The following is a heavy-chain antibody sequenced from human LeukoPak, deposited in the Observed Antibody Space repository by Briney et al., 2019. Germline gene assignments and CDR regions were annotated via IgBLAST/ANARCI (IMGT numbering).Heavy chain of an antibody. Sequence: GGSLRLSCAASGFTFSSYSMNWVRQAPGEGLEWVSYISSLSGTIYYADSVKGRFTISRDNAKNSLYLQMDSLRAEDTAVYYCARDGPYYYDSSGYYPRGSGFDYWGQGTLVTVSS. CDR3: ARDGPYYYDSSGYYPRGSGFDY. V-gene: IGHV3-48*01. CDR2: ISSLSGTI. J-gene: IGHJ4*02. D-gene: IGHD3-22*01. CDR1: GFTFSSYS.